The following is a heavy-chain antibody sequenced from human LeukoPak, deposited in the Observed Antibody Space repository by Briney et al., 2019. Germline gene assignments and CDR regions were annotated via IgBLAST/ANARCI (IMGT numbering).Heavy chain of an antibody. CDR1: SFTVTNAW. Sequence: GGSLRLSRAVYSFTVTNAWMRCVRQAPGKGLEWVGRIKPKTDGGTTDYAAPVKGRFTISRDNSKNTLYLQMHSVKAEDTAVYYCVKAAYWAANNYFDYWGQGTLVTVSS. CDR2: IKPKTDGGTT. V-gene: IGHV3-15*01. CDR3: VKAAYWAANNYFDY. D-gene: IGHD2-8*02. J-gene: IGHJ4*02.